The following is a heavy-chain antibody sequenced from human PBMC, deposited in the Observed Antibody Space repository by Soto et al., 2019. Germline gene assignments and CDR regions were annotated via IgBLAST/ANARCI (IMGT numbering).Heavy chain of an antibody. CDR2: IFPSGTT. Sequence: QVQLRESGSGLVKPLETLSLTCGVSGGSLSGATYSWNWIRQPPGKGLEWIGYIFPSGTTYYNPSLKSRVTISIDVSKNQFSLSLRSLTAADTAVYYCARSREFDSWSQGTLVSVSS. V-gene: IGHV4-30-2*01. J-gene: IGHJ4*02. CDR3: ARSREFDS. CDR1: GGSLSGATYS.